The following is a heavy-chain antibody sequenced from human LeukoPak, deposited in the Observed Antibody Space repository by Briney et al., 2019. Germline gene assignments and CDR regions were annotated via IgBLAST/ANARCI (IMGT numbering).Heavy chain of an antibody. CDR1: GGSISSGSYY. CDR3: ARSTPRGGIGY. V-gene: IGHV4-61*02. CDR2: IYTSGST. J-gene: IGHJ4*02. D-gene: IGHD3-10*01. Sequence: SQTLSLTCTVSGGSISSGSYYWSWIRQPAGKGLEWIGRIYTSGSTNYNPSLKSRVTISVDTSKNQFSLKLSSVTAADTAVYYCARSTPRGGIGYWGQGTLVTVSS.